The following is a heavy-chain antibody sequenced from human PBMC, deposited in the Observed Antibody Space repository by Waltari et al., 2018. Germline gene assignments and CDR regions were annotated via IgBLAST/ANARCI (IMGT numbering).Heavy chain of an antibody. CDR3: ARDRSGTYFDY. Sequence: QGHLAQSGSELKMTGASVSVSCKAQGYTFTAYAMNWVRQAPGQGLEWMGWIATDTGNPTYAQGFTGRFVFSLDTSVSTAYLQITSLKAEDTAVYYCARDRSGTYFDYWGQGTLVTVSS. D-gene: IGHD1-26*01. J-gene: IGHJ4*02. CDR1: GYTFTAYA. V-gene: IGHV7-4-1*02. CDR2: IATDTGNP.